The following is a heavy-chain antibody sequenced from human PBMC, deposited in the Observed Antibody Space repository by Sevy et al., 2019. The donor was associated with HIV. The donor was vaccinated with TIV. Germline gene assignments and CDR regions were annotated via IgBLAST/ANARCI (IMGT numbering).Heavy chain of an antibody. CDR2: ISYEGTET. Sequence: GGSLRLSFEASGFAFITHAMHWVRQAPAKGLGGVAVISYEGTETFYAASVEGRFTISRDNSKNMLSLQINSLRPEDTAVYYCARDGGNSVKWYPLYWGHGTLVTVSS. D-gene: IGHD2-2*01. CDR1: GFAFITHA. V-gene: IGHV3-30-3*01. J-gene: IGHJ4*01. CDR3: ARDGGNSVKWYPLY.